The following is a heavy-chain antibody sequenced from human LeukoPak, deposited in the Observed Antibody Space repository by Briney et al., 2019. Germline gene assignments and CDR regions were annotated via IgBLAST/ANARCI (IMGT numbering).Heavy chain of an antibody. V-gene: IGHV3-7*01. D-gene: IGHD2-2*01. CDR3: ARVDIVVVPGFYGMDV. J-gene: IGHJ6*02. Sequence: GGSLRLSCAASGFTFSSYWMSWVRQAPGKGLEWVANIKQDGSEKYYVDSVKGRFTISRDNAKNSLYLQMNSLRAEDTAVYYCARVDIVVVPGFYGMDVWGQGTTVTVSS. CDR1: GFTFSSYW. CDR2: IKQDGSEK.